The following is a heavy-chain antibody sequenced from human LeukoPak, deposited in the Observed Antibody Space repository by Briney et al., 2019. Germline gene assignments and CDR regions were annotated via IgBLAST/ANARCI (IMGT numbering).Heavy chain of an antibody. D-gene: IGHD3-9*01. CDR1: GFTFDDYA. V-gene: IGHV3-9*01. CDR2: ISWNSGSI. CDR3: AKDMRTEYYEILTGYLDH. Sequence: PGRSLRLSCAASGFTFDDYAMHWVRQAPGKGLEWVSGISWNSGSIGYADSVKGRFTISRDNAKNSLYLQMNSLRAEDTALYYCAKDMRTEYYEILTGYLDHWGQGTLVTVSS. J-gene: IGHJ4*02.